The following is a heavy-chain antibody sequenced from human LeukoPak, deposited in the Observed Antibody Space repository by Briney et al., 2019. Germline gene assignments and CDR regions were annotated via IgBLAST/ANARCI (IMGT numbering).Heavy chain of an antibody. D-gene: IGHD4-17*01. J-gene: IGHJ5*02. CDR3: ARGMTTVTTWWFDP. Sequence: PSQTLSLTCAVSGGSISSGGYSWSWIRQPPGKGLEWIGYIYHSGSTYYNPSLKSRVTISVDRSKNQFSLKLSSVTAADTAVYYCARGMTTVTTWWFDPWGQGTLVTV. V-gene: IGHV4-30-2*01. CDR2: IYHSGST. CDR1: GGSISSGGYS.